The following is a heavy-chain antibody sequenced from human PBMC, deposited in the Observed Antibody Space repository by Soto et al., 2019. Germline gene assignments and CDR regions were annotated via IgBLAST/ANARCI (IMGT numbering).Heavy chain of an antibody. D-gene: IGHD6-13*01. CDR2: IDPSDSYT. CDR3: ARHGWIAAAGKGRGNWFDP. CDR1: VYSFTSYW. Sequence: GESLKISCKGSVYSFTSYWISWVRQMPGKGLEWMGRIDPSDSYTNYSPSLQGHVTISADKSISTAYLQWSSLKASDTAMYYCARHGWIAAAGKGRGNWFDPWGQGTLVTVSS. V-gene: IGHV5-10-1*01. J-gene: IGHJ5*02.